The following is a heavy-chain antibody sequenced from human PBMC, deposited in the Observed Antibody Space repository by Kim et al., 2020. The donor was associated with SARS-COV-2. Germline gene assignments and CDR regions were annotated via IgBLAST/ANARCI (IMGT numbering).Heavy chain of an antibody. CDR1: GGSFSGYY. D-gene: IGHD3-3*01. V-gene: IGHV4-34*01. CDR2: INHSGST. CDR3: ARGTHYDFWSGPGRFDP. Sequence: SETLSLTCAVYGGSFSGYYWSWIRQPPGKGLEWIGEINHSGSTNYNPSLKRRVTISVDTSKNQFSLKLSSVTAADTAVDYCARGTHYDFWSGPGRFDPWG. J-gene: IGHJ5*02.